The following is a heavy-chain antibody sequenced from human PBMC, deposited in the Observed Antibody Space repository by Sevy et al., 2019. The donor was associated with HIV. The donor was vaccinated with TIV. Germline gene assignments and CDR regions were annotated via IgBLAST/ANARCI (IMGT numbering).Heavy chain of an antibody. V-gene: IGHV3-15*01. CDR3: TTHITMIVVVITYDY. J-gene: IGHJ4*02. CDR2: IKSKTDGGTT. Sequence: GGSLRLSCAASGFTFSNAWMSWVRQAPGKGLEWVGRIKSKTDGGTTDYAAPVKGRFTISRDDSKNTLYLQMNSLKTEDTAVYYCTTHITMIVVVITYDYWGQGTLVTVSS. D-gene: IGHD3-22*01. CDR1: GFTFSNAW.